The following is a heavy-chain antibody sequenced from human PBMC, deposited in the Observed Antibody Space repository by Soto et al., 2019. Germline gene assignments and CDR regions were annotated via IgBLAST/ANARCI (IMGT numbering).Heavy chain of an antibody. D-gene: IGHD2-15*01. Sequence: PVGSLRLSCAASGFTFSSYGMHWVRQAPGKGLEWVAVISYDGSNKYYADSVKGRFTISRDNSKNTLYLQMNSLRAEDTAVYYCAKDFLGYCSGGSCSSTGMDVWGQGTTVTVSS. V-gene: IGHV3-30*18. CDR1: GFTFSSYG. J-gene: IGHJ6*02. CDR2: ISYDGSNK. CDR3: AKDFLGYCSGGSCSSTGMDV.